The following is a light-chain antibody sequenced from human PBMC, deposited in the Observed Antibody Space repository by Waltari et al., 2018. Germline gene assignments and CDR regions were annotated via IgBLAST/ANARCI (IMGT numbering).Light chain of an antibody. J-gene: IGLJ2*01. CDR2: KGS. CDR3: QSADSSGTYTV. Sequence: SYELTQPPSVSVSPGQTARITCSGDALPKQYAYWYQRKPGQAPVLVIYKGSERPSGIPERFSGSSSGTTVTLTISGVQAEDEADYYCQSADSSGTYTVFGGGTKLTVL. V-gene: IGLV3-25*03. CDR1: ALPKQY.